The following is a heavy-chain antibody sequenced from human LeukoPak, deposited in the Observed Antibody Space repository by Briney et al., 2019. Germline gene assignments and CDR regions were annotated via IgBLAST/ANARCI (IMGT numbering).Heavy chain of an antibody. J-gene: IGHJ6*02. D-gene: IGHD4-17*01. V-gene: IGHV4-59*01. CDR1: GGSISTYY. CDR2: IYYTGTT. Sequence: PSETLSLTCSVSGGSISTYYWSWIRQPPGKGLEWIGYIYYTGTTNYNPSLRSRVTISVDTSRNQFSLRLSSVTAADTAVYYCAREDPQTTVPEGMDVWGHGTTVIVSS. CDR3: AREDPQTTVPEGMDV.